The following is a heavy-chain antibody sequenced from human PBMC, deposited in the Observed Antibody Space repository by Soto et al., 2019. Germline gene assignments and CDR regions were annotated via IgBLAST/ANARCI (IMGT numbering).Heavy chain of an antibody. CDR1: GGSISSGGYY. CDR2: IYYSGST. D-gene: IGHD3-22*01. V-gene: IGHV4-31*03. CDR3: ARGSGYYFYFDY. J-gene: IGHJ4*02. Sequence: PSETLSLTCTVSGGSISSGGYYWSWIRQHPGKGLEWIGSIYYSGSTYYNPSLKSRVTISVDTSKNQFSLNLSSVTAADTAVYYCARGSGYYFYFDYWGQGTLVTVSS.